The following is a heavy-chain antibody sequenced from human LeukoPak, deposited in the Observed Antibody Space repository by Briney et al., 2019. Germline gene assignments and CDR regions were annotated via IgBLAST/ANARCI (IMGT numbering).Heavy chain of an antibody. CDR2: IYYSGST. CDR1: GGSISSSSYY. CDR3: ARQVSEYQLLYYYYYYMDV. J-gene: IGHJ6*03. V-gene: IGHV4-39*01. Sequence: SETLSLTCTVSGGSISSSSYYWGWLGQPPGKGLEWIGSIYYSGSTYYNPSLKSRVTISVDTSKNQFSLKLSSVTAADTAVYYCARQVSEYQLLYYYYYYMDVWGKGTTVTVSS. D-gene: IGHD2-2*01.